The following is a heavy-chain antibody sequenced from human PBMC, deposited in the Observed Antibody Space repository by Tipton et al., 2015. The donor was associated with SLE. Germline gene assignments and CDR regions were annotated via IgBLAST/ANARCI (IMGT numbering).Heavy chain of an antibody. CDR3: ARDRGAIGNAFDI. Sequence: SLRLSCVASGFSFRSYGMNWVRQAPGKGLEWVAVISYDGSNKYNADSVKGRFSISRDNSKNTLSLQMNSLRFGDTAVYYCARDRGAIGNAFDIWGHGTMVTVSS. CDR1: GFSFRSYG. V-gene: IGHV3-30*03. J-gene: IGHJ3*02. CDR2: ISYDGSNK. D-gene: IGHD3-10*01.